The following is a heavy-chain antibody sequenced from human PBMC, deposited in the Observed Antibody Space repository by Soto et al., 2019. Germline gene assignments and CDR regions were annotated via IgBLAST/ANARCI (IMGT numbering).Heavy chain of an antibody. CDR3: ARLRTSVTTEDAFDI. CDR2: IYPDDSTT. J-gene: IGHJ3*02. D-gene: IGHD4-17*01. V-gene: IGHV5-51*01. Sequence: PVESLKISCKGAGYTFTDYDIGWVRQLPGKGLERMGIIYPDDSTTRYGPSFQGQVTISVDKSIDTAFLQWGSLRASDTAMYYCARLRTSVTTEDAFDIRGPGTKVTVSS. CDR1: GYTFTDYD.